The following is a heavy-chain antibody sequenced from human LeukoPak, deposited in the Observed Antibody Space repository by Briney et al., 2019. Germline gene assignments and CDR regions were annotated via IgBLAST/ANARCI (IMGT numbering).Heavy chain of an antibody. J-gene: IGHJ5*02. D-gene: IGHD6-19*01. V-gene: IGHV1-8*01. CDR3: ARDSSGWYHWFDP. Sequence: ASVKVSCKALGYTFTSYDIQWVRQATGQGLEWMGWMNPNNGNTGYAQKFQGRVTMTRNTSISTAYMELSSLRSEDTAVYCARDSSGWYHWFDPWGQGTLVTVSS. CDR2: MNPNNGNT. CDR1: GYTFTSYD.